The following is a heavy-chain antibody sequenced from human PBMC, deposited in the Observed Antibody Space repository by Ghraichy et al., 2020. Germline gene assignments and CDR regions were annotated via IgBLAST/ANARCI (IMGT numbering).Heavy chain of an antibody. CDR1: GFTFSSYS. D-gene: IGHD6-13*01. CDR2: ISSSSSYI. V-gene: IGHV3-21*01. CDR3: VSRAPPGIAAAEIDY. Sequence: GESLNISCAASGFTFSSYSMNWVRQAPGKGLEWVSSISSSSSYIYYADSLKGRFTISRDNAKNSLYLQMNSLRAEDTAVYYCVSRAPPGIAAAEIDYWGQGTLVTVSS. J-gene: IGHJ4*02.